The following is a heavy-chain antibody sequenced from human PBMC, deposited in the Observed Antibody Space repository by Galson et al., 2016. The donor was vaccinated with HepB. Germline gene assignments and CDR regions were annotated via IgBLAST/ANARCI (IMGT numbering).Heavy chain of an antibody. Sequence: PALVKPTQTLTLTCTFSGFSLNTYEMGVGWIRQPPGKALEWLALIYWDDEERSSPSLMSRLTITKDTSKNQVVLRMTNMDPVDTARYYCAHSTGFGSGWGGCEHWGQGILVTVSS. V-gene: IGHV2-5*02. CDR2: IYWDDEE. CDR3: AHSTGFGSGWGGCEH. CDR1: GFSLNTYEMG. J-gene: IGHJ1*01. D-gene: IGHD6-19*01.